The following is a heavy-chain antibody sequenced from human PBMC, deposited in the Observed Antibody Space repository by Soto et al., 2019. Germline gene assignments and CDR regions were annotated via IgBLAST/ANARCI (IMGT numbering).Heavy chain of an antibody. D-gene: IGHD3-10*01. V-gene: IGHV3-23*01. CDR1: GFTFSSYA. CDR2: ISGSGGST. J-gene: IGHJ4*02. CDR3: AKSSILWFEESKIDY. Sequence: EVQLLESGGGLVQPGGSLRLSCAASGFTFSSYAMSWVRQAPGKGLEWVSAISGSGGSTYYADSVKGRFTISRDNSKNTVYLQRNSLRAEDTAVYYCAKSSILWFEESKIDYGGQGTLVTVSS.